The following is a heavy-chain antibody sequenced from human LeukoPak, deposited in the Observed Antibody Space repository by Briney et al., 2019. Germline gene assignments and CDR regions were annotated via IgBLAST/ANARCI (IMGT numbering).Heavy chain of an antibody. J-gene: IGHJ4*02. CDR1: GFTFINYA. CDR3: ARRDYCDSSGYDY. CDR2: ISGRSTDI. D-gene: IGHD3-22*01. V-gene: IGHV3-21*01. Sequence: GGSLRLSCAASGFTFINYAMNWFRQAPGKGLEGVSSISGRSTDIYYADSVKGRFTISRDNAKNSLYLQMNSLRAEDTAVYYCARRDYCDSSGYDYWGQGTLVTVSS.